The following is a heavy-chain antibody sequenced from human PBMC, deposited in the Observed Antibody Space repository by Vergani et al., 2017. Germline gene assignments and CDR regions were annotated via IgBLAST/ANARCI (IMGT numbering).Heavy chain of an antibody. V-gene: IGHV3-66*02. CDR2: IYSGGST. D-gene: IGHD1-26*01. J-gene: IGHJ5*02. Sequence: EVQLVESGGGLVQPGGSLRLSCAASGFTVSSNYMSWVRQAPGKGLEWVSVIYSGGSTYYADSVKGRFTISRDNSKNTLYLQMNSLRAEDMAVYYCAKSAVGASNWFDPWGQGTLVTVSS. CDR3: AKSAVGASNWFDP. CDR1: GFTVSSNY.